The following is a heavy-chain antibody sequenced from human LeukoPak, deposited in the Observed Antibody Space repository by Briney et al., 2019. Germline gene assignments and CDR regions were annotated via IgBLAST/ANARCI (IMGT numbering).Heavy chain of an antibody. D-gene: IGHD3-3*01. V-gene: IGHV4-59*01. Sequence: KSSETLSLTCTVSGGSISSYYWSWIRQPPGKGLEWIGYIYYSGSTNYNPSLKSRVTISVDTSRNQFSLKLSSVTAADTAVYYCARQLYDFWSGYYYYYGMDVWGQGTTVTVSS. CDR2: IYYSGST. CDR1: GGSISSYY. J-gene: IGHJ6*02. CDR3: ARQLYDFWSGYYYYYGMDV.